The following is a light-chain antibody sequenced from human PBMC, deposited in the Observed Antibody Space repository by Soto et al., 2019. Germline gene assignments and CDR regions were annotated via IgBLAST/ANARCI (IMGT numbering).Light chain of an antibody. V-gene: IGLV2-14*01. CDR1: SSDVGGYNY. CDR2: DVS. J-gene: IGLJ1*01. Sequence: QSALTQPASVSGSPGQSITISCTGTSSDVGGYNYVSWYQQHPGKAPKLMIYDVSNRPSGVSNHFSGSKSGNTASLTISGLQAEDEADYYCSSYTSSEGVSGTGTKVTVL. CDR3: SSYTSSEGV.